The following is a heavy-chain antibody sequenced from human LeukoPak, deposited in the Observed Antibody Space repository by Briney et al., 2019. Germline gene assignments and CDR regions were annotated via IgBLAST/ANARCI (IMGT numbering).Heavy chain of an antibody. CDR3: ARDGRSSWYQSWFDP. CDR2: IKQDGSEK. D-gene: IGHD6-13*01. Sequence: PGGSLRLSCAASGFTFSIYWLSWVRQAPGKGLEWVANIKQDGSEKYYVDSVKGRFTISRDNAKSTLYLQMNSLRAEDTAVYYCARDGRSSWYQSWFDPWGQGTLVAVSS. V-gene: IGHV3-7*01. CDR1: GFTFSIYW. J-gene: IGHJ5*02.